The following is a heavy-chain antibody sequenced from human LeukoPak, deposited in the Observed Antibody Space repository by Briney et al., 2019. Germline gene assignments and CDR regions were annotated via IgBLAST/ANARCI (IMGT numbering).Heavy chain of an antibody. CDR2: IYYSGST. CDR1: GGSISSGPHY. J-gene: IGHJ4*02. V-gene: IGHV4-39*01. D-gene: IGHD3-22*01. CDR3: ARHDSSGYYWFDY. Sequence: SETLSLTCTVSGGSISSGPHYWGWTRQSPGKGLEWIGSIYYSGSTDYNPSLKSRVTISVDTSKNQISLKLSSVTAADTAVYYCARHDSSGYYWFDYWGQGTLVTVSS.